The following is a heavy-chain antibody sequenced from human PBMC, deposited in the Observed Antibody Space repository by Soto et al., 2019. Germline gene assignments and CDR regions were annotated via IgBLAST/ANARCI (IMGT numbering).Heavy chain of an antibody. CDR2: IEPRAGST. V-gene: IGHV1-46*01. Sequence: QVQLVQSGAEVKKPGASVKVSCKASGYTFTTYYMHWIRQAPGQGLEWMGIIEPRAGSTRHAQKFQGKVNMTREHSTRTVYHDLRRPRSEDTAVDYCARAGYYDSSGYDGFDIWGQGTMVTVSS. D-gene: IGHD3-22*01. CDR1: GYTFTTYY. J-gene: IGHJ3*02. CDR3: ARAGYYDSSGYDGFDI.